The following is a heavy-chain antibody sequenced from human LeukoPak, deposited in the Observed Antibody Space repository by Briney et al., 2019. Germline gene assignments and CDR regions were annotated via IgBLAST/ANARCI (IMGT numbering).Heavy chain of an antibody. CDR2: IYHSGST. Sequence: SETLSLTCAVSGGSISSSNWWSWVRQPPGQGLEWIGEIYHSGSTNYNPSLKSRVTISVDKSKNQFSLKLSSVTAADTAVYYCASEQGFRYGALDYWGQGTLVTVSS. V-gene: IGHV4-4*02. CDR3: ASEQGFRYGALDY. J-gene: IGHJ4*02. D-gene: IGHD4-17*01. CDR1: GGSISSSNW.